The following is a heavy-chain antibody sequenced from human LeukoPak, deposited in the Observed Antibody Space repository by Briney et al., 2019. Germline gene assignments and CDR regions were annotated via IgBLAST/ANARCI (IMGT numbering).Heavy chain of an antibody. J-gene: IGHJ4*02. V-gene: IGHV4-31*03. CDR2: IYYSGST. D-gene: IGHD3-22*01. CDR1: GGSISSGGYY. CDR3: ARIWNYYDSSGYIDY. Sequence: SQTLSLTCTLSGGSISSGGYYWSWIRQHPGKGLEWIGYIYYSGSTYYNPSLKSRVTISVDTSKNQFSLKLSSVTAADTAVYYCARIWNYYDSSGYIDYWGQGTLVTVSS.